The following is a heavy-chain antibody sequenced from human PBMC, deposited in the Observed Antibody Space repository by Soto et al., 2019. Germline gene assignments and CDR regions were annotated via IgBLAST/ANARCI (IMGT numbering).Heavy chain of an antibody. CDR1: GFPFSNYA. D-gene: IGHD3-9*01. Sequence: GGSLRLSCAASGFPFSNYAMTWVRQAPGRGLEWVSTIRGSGAGTFYADSVKGRFTISRDNSKNTVYLHMNSLRAEDTAIYYCAKDGPYYDILTGFSERGDYFDYWGQGTRVTVSS. CDR3: AKDGPYYDILTGFSERGDYFDY. V-gene: IGHV3-23*01. CDR2: IRGSGAGT. J-gene: IGHJ4*02.